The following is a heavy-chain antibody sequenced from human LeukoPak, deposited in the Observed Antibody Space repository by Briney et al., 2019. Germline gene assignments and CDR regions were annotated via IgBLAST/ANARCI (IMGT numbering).Heavy chain of an antibody. J-gene: IGHJ4*02. Sequence: GGSLRLSCAASEFTFSSFAMCWVRQAPGKGLECVSRVSGRGGSTYYADSVRGRFSISIDNSKDTLYLQLNSLRADDTAVYYCARDSSGYGSFDYWGRGTLVTVSS. CDR2: VSGRGGST. V-gene: IGHV3-23*01. CDR1: EFTFSSFA. CDR3: ARDSSGYGSFDY. D-gene: IGHD3-22*01.